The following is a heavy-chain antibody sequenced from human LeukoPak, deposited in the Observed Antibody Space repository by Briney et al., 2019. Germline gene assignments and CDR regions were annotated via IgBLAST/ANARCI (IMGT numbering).Heavy chain of an antibody. CDR3: ARRVSNGYYPDY. CDR1: GYSISSGYY. CDR2: IYHSGSN. Sequence: PSETLSLTCAVSGYSISSGYYWGWIRQPPGKGLEWIGSIYHSGSNYYNPSLKSRVTISVDTSKNQCSLKLSSVTAADTAVYYCARRVSNGYYPDYWGQGTLVTVSS. V-gene: IGHV4-38-2*01. D-gene: IGHD3-22*01. J-gene: IGHJ4*02.